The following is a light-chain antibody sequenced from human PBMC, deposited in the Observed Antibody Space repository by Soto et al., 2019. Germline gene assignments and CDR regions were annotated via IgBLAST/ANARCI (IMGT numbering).Light chain of an antibody. CDR3: QQSYNSLRT. J-gene: IGKJ1*01. CDR2: AAS. Sequence: DLQVTQSPSSLSASVGDRVTITCRASQNISTYLGWFQHKPGKAPNLLIYAASNLNRGVPSRFSGGGSGTDFTLTISSLQPEDFATYYCQQSYNSLRTFGQGTKVEVK. V-gene: IGKV1-39*01. CDR1: QNISTY.